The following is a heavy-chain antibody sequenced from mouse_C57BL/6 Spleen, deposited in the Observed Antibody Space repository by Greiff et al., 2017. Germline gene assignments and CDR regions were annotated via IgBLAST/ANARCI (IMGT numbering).Heavy chain of an antibody. Sequence: VQLQQPGAELVRPGTSVKLSCKASGYTFTSYWMHWVKQRPGQGLEWIGVIDPSDSYTNYNQKFKGKATLTVDTSSSTAYMQLSSLTSEDSAVYYCARHGSSYKAMDYWGQGTSVTVSS. J-gene: IGHJ4*01. CDR2: IDPSDSYT. CDR3: ARHGSSYKAMDY. V-gene: IGHV1-59*01. CDR1: GYTFTSYW. D-gene: IGHD1-1*01.